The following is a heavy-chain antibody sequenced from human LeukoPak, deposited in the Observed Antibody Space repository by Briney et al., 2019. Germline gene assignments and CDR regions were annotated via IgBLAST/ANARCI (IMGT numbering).Heavy chain of an antibody. D-gene: IGHD2-2*01. V-gene: IGHV4-59*08. CDR3: ARHLSRTGAFDI. Sequence: SETLSLTCTVSGGSISSYYWSWIRQPPGKGLEWIGYIYYSGSTNYDPSLKSRVTISVDTSKNQFSLKLSSVTAADTAVYYCARHLSRTGAFDIWGQGTMVTVSS. CDR2: IYYSGST. CDR1: GGSISSYY. J-gene: IGHJ3*02.